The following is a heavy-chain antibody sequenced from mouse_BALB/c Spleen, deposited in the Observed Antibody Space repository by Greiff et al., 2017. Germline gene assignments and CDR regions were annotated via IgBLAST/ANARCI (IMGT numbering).Heavy chain of an antibody. V-gene: IGHV1-80*01. CDR2: IYPGDGDT. CDR3: ARWGYDYPYFDY. J-gene: IGHJ2*01. CDR1: GYAFSSYW. Sequence: VKLQESGAELVRPGSSVKISCKASGYAFSSYWMNWVKQRPGQGLEWIGQIYPGDGDTNYNGKFKGKATLTADKSSSTAYMQLSSLTSEDSAVYFCARWGYDYPYFDYWGQGTTLTVSS. D-gene: IGHD2-4*01.